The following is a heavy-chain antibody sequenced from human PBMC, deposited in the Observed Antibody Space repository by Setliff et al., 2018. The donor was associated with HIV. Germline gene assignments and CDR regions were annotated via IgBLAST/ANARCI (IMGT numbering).Heavy chain of an antibody. V-gene: IGHV4-34*01. D-gene: IGHD1-1*01. CDR1: GGSLNDYY. J-gene: IGHJ6*03. Sequence: SETLSLTCAVYGGSLNDYYWSWIRLPPGKGLEWIGEINHSGSTNYNPSLKSRVTISVDTSKNQFSLKLTSVTAADTAVYYCARDWNHYFYYMDVWGKGTTVTSP. CDR3: ARDWNHYFYYMDV. CDR2: INHSGST.